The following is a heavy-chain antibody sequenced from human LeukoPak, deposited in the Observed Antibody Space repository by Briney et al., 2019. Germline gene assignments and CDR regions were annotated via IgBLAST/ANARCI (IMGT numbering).Heavy chain of an antibody. Sequence: PGGSLRLSCVASGFTFNTYAIHWVRQAPGKGLEWVALISYNGGRKDYAESVKGRFTIDRDNAKNSLYLQMNSLRAEDTAVYYCAELGITMIGGVWGKGTTVTISS. CDR1: GFTFNTYA. V-gene: IGHV3-30*18. J-gene: IGHJ6*04. CDR3: AELGITMIGGV. D-gene: IGHD3-10*02. CDR2: ISYNGGRK.